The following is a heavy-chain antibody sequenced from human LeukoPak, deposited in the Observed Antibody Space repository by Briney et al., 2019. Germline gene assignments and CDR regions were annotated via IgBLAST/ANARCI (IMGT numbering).Heavy chain of an antibody. CDR1: GGSISSYY. D-gene: IGHD3-22*01. CDR2: IYYSGST. V-gene: IGHV4-59*08. J-gene: IGHJ4*02. Sequence: SETLSLTCTVSGGSISSYYWSWIRQPPGKGLEWIGYIYYSGSTNYNPSLKSRVTISVDTSKNQFSLKLSSVTAADTAVYYCARGQRVVIDYWGQGTLVTVSS. CDR3: ARGQRVVIDY.